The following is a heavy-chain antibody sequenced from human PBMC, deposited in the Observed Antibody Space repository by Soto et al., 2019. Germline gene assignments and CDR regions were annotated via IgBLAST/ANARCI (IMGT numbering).Heavy chain of an antibody. D-gene: IGHD3-22*01. CDR2: IYYSGST. J-gene: IGHJ2*01. CDR3: ARVTFDYDSTGYFDL. Sequence: QVQLQESGPGLVKPSETLSLTCTVSGGSVSSGSYYWSWIRQPPGKGLEWIGYIYYSGSTNYNPSLKSRVTISVDTSKNQFSLKLSSVTAADTAVYYCARVTFDYDSTGYFDLWGRGTLVTVSS. V-gene: IGHV4-61*01. CDR1: GGSVSSGSYY.